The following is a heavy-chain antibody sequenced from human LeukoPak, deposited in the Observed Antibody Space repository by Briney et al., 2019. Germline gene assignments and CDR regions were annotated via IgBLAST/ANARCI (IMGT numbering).Heavy chain of an antibody. CDR2: IYSGGST. Sequence: GGSLRLSCAASGLTVSSNYMSWVRQAPGKGLEWVSVIYSGGSTYYADSVKGRFTISRDNSKNTLYLQMNSLRAEDTAVYYCARDRGRYCSSTSCYGYYFDYWGQGTLVTVSS. CDR1: GLTVSSNY. J-gene: IGHJ4*02. CDR3: ARDRGRYCSSTSCYGYYFDY. D-gene: IGHD2-2*01. V-gene: IGHV3-53*01.